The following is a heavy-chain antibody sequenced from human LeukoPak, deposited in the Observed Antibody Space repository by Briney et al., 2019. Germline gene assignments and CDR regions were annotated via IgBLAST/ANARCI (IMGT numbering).Heavy chain of an antibody. CDR2: MNPSGST. J-gene: IGHJ6*03. D-gene: IGHD3-22*01. Sequence: SETLSLTCAVYGGSFSGYYWTWIRQTPEKGLEWIGEMNPSGSTNYNPSLKSRVTISVDTSKNQFSLELSSVTAADTAVYYCARGRQDVTMIIVVMTAVSYYLDVWGKGTTVTVS. V-gene: IGHV4-34*01. CDR1: GGSFSGYY. CDR3: ARGRQDVTMIIVVMTAVSYYLDV.